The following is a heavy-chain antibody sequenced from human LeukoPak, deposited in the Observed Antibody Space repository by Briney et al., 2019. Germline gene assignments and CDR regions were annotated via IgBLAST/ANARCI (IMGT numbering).Heavy chain of an antibody. CDR1: GFTFSNFG. J-gene: IGHJ5*02. D-gene: IGHD3-10*01. Sequence: TGGSLRLSXVASGFTFSNFGMHWVRQAPGKGLEWVAFIRTDGGNEFYSDSVRGRFTVSRDNSKNTLYLQMNSLRAEDTAVYYCATDDYYGSGTWGQGTLVTVSS. CDR3: ATDDYYGSGT. CDR2: IRTDGGNE. V-gene: IGHV3-30*02.